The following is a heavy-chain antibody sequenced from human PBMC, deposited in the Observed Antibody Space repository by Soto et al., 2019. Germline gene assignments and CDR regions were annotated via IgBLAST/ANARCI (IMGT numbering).Heavy chain of an antibody. CDR1: GYSFTSYW. V-gene: IGHV5-51*01. CDR2: IYPGDSDT. CDR3: ARWAHSRSSSPRAPGYYYGMDV. Sequence: GESLKISCKGSGYSFTSYWIGWVRQMPGKGLEWMGIIYPGDSDTRYSPSFQGQVTISADKSISTAYLQWSSLKASDTAMYYCARWAHSRSSSPRAPGYYYGMDVWGQGSTVALSS. D-gene: IGHD6-6*01. J-gene: IGHJ6*02.